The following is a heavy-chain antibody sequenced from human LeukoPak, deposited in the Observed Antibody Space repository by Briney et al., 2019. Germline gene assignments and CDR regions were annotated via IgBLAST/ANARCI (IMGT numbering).Heavy chain of an antibody. CDR3: AKDLDGSGMYGGLDY. CDR2: ISYSGRST. CDR1: GFTFESFG. D-gene: IGHD6-19*01. Sequence: PGGSLRLSCAASGFTFESFGMNWVRQAPGKGLEWVSGISYSGRSTYYTDSVKGRFTIYRDNYENTLYLQMNSLRGDDTAVYYCAKDLDGSGMYGGLDYWGQGILVTVSS. J-gene: IGHJ4*02. V-gene: IGHV3-23*01.